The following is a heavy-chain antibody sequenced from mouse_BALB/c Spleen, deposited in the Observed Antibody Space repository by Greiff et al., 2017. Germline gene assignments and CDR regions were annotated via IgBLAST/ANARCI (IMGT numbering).Heavy chain of an antibody. CDR1: GFSLTSYG. V-gene: IGHV2-9*02. J-gene: IGHJ2*01. Sequence: VQLVESGPGLVAPSQSLSITCTVSGFSLTSYGVHWVRQPPGKGLEWLGVIWAGGSTNYNSALMSRLSISKDNSKSQVFLKMNSLQTDDTAMYYCARDGRSPYFDYWGQGTTLTVSS. CDR3: ARDGRSPYFDY. CDR2: IWAGGST.